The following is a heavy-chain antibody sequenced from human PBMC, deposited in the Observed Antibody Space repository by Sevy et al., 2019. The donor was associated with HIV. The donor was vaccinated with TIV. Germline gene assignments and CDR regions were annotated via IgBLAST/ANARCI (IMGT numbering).Heavy chain of an antibody. CDR2: ISSSSSYI. CDR3: ASRLDTRVFYYGSSGSDAFDI. V-gene: IGHV3-21*01. Sequence: GGSLRLSCAASGFTFSSYSMNWVRQAPGKGLEWVSSISSSSSYIYYADSVKGRFTISRDNAKNSLYLQMNSLRAEDTAVYYCASRLDTRVFYYGSSGSDAFDIWGQGTMVTVSS. CDR1: GFTFSSYS. D-gene: IGHD3-22*01. J-gene: IGHJ3*02.